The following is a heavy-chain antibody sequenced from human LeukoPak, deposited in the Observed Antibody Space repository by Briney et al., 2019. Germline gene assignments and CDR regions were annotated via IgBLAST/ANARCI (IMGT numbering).Heavy chain of an antibody. CDR3: AREGRXGYNYGWXTGXXYXMDV. Sequence: KTSEALSLTCTVSGGSISSGSYYWSWIRQPAGKGLEWIGRIYTSGSTNYNPSLKSRLTISVDTSKNQFSLKLSSVTAADTAVYYCAREGRXGYNYGWXTGXXYXMDVWGXXXTXXVS. J-gene: IGHJ6*03. CDR2: IYTSGST. CDR1: GGSISSGSYY. V-gene: IGHV4-61*02. D-gene: IGHD5-24*01.